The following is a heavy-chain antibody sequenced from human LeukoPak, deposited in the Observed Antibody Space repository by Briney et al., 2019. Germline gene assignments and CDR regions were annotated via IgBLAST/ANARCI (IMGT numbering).Heavy chain of an antibody. V-gene: IGHV4-34*01. CDR1: GGSFSGYY. CDR2: IYHSGST. J-gene: IGHJ6*03. Sequence: SETLSLTCAVYGGSFSGYYWSWIRQPPGKGLEWIGSIYHSGSTYYNPSLKSRVTISVDTSKNQFSLKLSSVTAADTAVYYCARVRREMKRSLGRTAEYSYYYYMDVWGKGTTVTVSS. D-gene: IGHD6-13*01. CDR3: ARVRREMKRSLGRTAEYSYYYYMDV.